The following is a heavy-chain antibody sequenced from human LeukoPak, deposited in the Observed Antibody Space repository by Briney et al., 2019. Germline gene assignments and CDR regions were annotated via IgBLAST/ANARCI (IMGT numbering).Heavy chain of an antibody. D-gene: IGHD5-18*01. Sequence: PGGSLRLSCAASGFTFSNAWMNWVRQAPGKGLEWVSAISGSGGSTYYADSVKGRFTISRDNSKNTLYLQMNSLRAEDTAVYYCAKDGARGYSYGYPFDYWGQGTLVTVSS. CDR3: AKDGARGYSYGYPFDY. J-gene: IGHJ4*02. V-gene: IGHV3-23*01. CDR2: ISGSGGST. CDR1: GFTFSNAW.